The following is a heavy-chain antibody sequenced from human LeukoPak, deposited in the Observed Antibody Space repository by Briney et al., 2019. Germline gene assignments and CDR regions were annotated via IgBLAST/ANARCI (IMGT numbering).Heavy chain of an antibody. CDR2: IRYDGSNK. D-gene: IGHD6-19*01. CDR1: GFTFSRYG. Sequence: PGGSLRLSCAASGFTFSRYGMHWVRQAPGKGLEWVAFIRYDGSNKYYADSVKGRFTISRDNSKNTLYLQMNSLRAEDTAVYYCAGSSSGWYGEIWFDPWGQGTLVTVSS. V-gene: IGHV3-30*02. CDR3: AGSSSGWYGEIWFDP. J-gene: IGHJ5*02.